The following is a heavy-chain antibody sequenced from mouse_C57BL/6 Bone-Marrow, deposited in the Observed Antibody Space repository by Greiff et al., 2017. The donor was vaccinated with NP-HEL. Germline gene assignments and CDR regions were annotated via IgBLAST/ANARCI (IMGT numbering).Heavy chain of an antibody. CDR1: GFTFSSYT. J-gene: IGHJ4*01. CDR3: ARITTVVAMRDYYAMDY. Sequence: EVQRVESGGGLVKPGGSLKLSCAASGFTFSSYTMSWVRQTPEKRLEWVATISGGGGNTYYPDSVKGRFTISRDNAKNTLYLQMSSLRSEDTALYYCARITTVVAMRDYYAMDYWGQGTSVTVSS. CDR2: ISGGGGNT. D-gene: IGHD1-1*01. V-gene: IGHV5-9*01.